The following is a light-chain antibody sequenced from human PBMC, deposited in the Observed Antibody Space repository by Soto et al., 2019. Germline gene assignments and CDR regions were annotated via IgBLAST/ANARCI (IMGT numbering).Light chain of an antibody. CDR3: QQYNNWPPFT. V-gene: IGKV3-15*01. CDR1: QSVSSN. J-gene: IGKJ3*01. CDR2: GAS. Sequence: EIVMTQSPATLSVSPGERATLSCRASQSVSSNLAWYQQKPGQAPRLLIYGASTRATGIPARFSGSGSGTELTLTISSLQSEDFAVYYCQQYNNWPPFTFGTGTKVDIK.